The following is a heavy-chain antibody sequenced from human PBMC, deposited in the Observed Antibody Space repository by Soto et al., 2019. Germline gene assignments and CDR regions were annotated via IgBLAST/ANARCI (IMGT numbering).Heavy chain of an antibody. Sequence: GGSLRLSCAASGFSFSSYAMSWVRQAPGKGLEWVSAISGSGGSTYYADSVKGRFTISRDNSKNTLYLQMNSLRAEDTAVYYCAKYGDAVPRSGMDVWGQGTTVTVSS. D-gene: IGHD4-17*01. V-gene: IGHV3-23*01. CDR3: AKYGDAVPRSGMDV. CDR1: GFSFSSYA. CDR2: ISGSGGST. J-gene: IGHJ6*02.